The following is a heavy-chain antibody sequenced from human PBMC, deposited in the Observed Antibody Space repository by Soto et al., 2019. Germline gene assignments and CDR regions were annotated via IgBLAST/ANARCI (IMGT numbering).Heavy chain of an antibody. J-gene: IGHJ4*02. V-gene: IGHV3-48*02. Sequence: SVKGRFTISRDNAKNSLYLQMNSLRDEDTAVYCCARVDYCSGGSCPRYYFDYWGQGPPVTVSS. D-gene: IGHD2-15*01. CDR3: ARVDYCSGGSCPRYYFDY.